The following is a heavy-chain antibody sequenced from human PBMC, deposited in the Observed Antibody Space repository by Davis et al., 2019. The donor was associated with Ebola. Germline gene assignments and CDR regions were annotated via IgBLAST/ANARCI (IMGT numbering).Heavy chain of an antibody. CDR2: INHSGST. D-gene: IGHD6-6*01. J-gene: IGHJ6*03. CDR3: ARGRNGAARPGYYYYYYMDV. CDR1: GGSFSGYY. V-gene: IGHV4-34*01. Sequence: PSETLSLTCAVYGGSFSGYYWSWIRQPPGKGLEWIGEINHSGSTNYNPSPKSRVTISVDTSKNQFSLKLSSVTAADTAVYYCARGRNGAARPGYYYYYYMDVWGKGTTVTVSS.